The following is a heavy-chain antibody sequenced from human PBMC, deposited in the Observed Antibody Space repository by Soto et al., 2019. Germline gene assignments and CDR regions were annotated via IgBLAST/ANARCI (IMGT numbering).Heavy chain of an antibody. CDR3: ARDWHMTMVTTGSYYYGMDV. Sequence: QVQLVQSGAEVKKPGSSVKVSCKASGGTFSSYDISWVRQAPGQGLEWMGGIIPIFGTANYAQKFQGRVTLTADESTCTAYMELSSLRSEDAAVYYFARDWHMTMVTTGSYYYGMDVWGQGTTVTLSS. CDR1: GGTFSSYD. V-gene: IGHV1-69*01. D-gene: IGHD4-17*01. J-gene: IGHJ6*02. CDR2: IIPIFGTA.